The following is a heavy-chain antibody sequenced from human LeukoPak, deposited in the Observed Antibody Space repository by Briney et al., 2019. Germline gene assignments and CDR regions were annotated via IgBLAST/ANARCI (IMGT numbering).Heavy chain of an antibody. CDR3: ARKHGDYVPWFDP. CDR2: IYYSGST. Sequence: SETLSLTCTVSGGSIGSGGYYWSWIRQPPGKGLEWIGYIYYSGSTYYNPSFKSRVTISVDTSKNQFSLKLSSVTAADTAVYYCARKHGDYVPWFDPWGQGTLVTVSS. D-gene: IGHD4-17*01. V-gene: IGHV4-30-4*01. CDR1: GGSIGSGGYY. J-gene: IGHJ5*02.